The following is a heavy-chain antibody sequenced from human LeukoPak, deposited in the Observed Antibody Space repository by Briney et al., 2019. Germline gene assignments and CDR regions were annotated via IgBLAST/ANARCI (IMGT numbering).Heavy chain of an antibody. J-gene: IGHJ6*03. V-gene: IGHV3-74*01. Sequence: PGGSLRLSCAASGFTFSSYWMHWVRQAPGKGLVWVSRIHSDGSSTSYADSVKGRFTISRDNAKNTLYLQMNSLRAEDTAVYYCARGDYDFWSGYQTNYYYYMGVWGKGTTVTVSS. CDR1: GFTFSSYW. CDR3: ARGDYDFWSGYQTNYYYYMGV. D-gene: IGHD3-3*01. CDR2: IHSDGSST.